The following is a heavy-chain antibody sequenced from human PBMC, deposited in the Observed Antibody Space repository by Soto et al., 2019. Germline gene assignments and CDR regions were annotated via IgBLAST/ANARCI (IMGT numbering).Heavy chain of an antibody. J-gene: IGHJ4*02. V-gene: IGHV4-39*07. D-gene: IGHD6-13*01. CDR3: ARAAAGGRGLDY. CDR2: VYYTGDT. CDR1: GASISTPGSY. Sequence: SETLSLTCTVSGASISTPGSYWGWIRQSPGTGLQWIGSVYYTGDTYYSPSFKSRVTISVDTSKNQFSLKLSSVTAADTAVYYCARAAAGGRGLDYWGQGTLVTVSS.